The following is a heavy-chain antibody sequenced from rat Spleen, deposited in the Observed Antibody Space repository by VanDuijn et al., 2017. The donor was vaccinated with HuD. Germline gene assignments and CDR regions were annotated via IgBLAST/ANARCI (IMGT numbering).Heavy chain of an antibody. CDR3: ARSEGVHYYRPFAS. V-gene: IGHV3-3*01. CDR2: VNSAGST. CDR1: GHSISSSYR. J-gene: IGHJ3*01. Sequence: EVQLQESGPGLVKPSQSLSLTCSVTGHSISSSYRWNWIRRFPGNKLEWMGYVNSAGSTTYNPSLKSRISITRDTSKNQFFLHVTSVTTEDTATYHSARSEGVHYYRPFASWGQGTLVTVSS. D-gene: IGHD1-1*01.